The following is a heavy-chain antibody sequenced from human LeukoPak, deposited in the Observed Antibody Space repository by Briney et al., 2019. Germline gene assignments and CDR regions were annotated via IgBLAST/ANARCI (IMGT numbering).Heavy chain of an antibody. J-gene: IGHJ4*02. CDR3: ARVNPTSSGFYAY. Sequence: GGSLRLSCAASGFTFSDYYMSWIRQAPGKGLEWLSYISGSSTNTNYADSVKGRFTTSRDNAKNSLYLQMSSLRDEDSAIYYCARVNPTSSGFYAYWGQGTLVTVSS. CDR1: GFTFSDYY. CDR2: ISGSSTNT. V-gene: IGHV3-11*06. D-gene: IGHD3-22*01.